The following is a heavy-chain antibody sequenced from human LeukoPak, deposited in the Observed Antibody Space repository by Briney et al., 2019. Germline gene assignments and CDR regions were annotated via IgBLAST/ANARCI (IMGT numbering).Heavy chain of an antibody. CDR2: INSDGSNT. CDR1: GSTFSSHW. Sequence: GGPLRLPCQALGSTFSSHWWHWFRQPPGKGLVWVSRINSDGSNTNYADSVKGRFTISRDNAKNTLSLQMNSLRAEDTAIYYCARGFSGIAFDFWGQGTMVTVSS. J-gene: IGHJ3*01. D-gene: IGHD6-25*01. CDR3: ARGFSGIAFDF. V-gene: IGHV3-74*01.